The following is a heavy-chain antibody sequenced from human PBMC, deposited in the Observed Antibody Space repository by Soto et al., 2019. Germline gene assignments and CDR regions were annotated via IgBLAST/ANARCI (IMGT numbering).Heavy chain of an antibody. D-gene: IGHD5-12*01. CDR2: IYSGGST. CDR1: GFTVSSNY. CDR3: ARGVATIVYYYMDV. J-gene: IGHJ6*03. V-gene: IGHV3-53*04. Sequence: GGSLRLSCAASGFTVSSNYMSWVRQAPGKGLEWVSVIYSGGSTYYADSVKGRFTISRHNSKNTLYLQMNSLRAEDTAVYYCARGVATIVYYYMDVWDKGTTVTVSS.